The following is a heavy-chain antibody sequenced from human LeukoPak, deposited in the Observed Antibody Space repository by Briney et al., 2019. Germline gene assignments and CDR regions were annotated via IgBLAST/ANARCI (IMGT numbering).Heavy chain of an antibody. D-gene: IGHD5/OR15-5a*01. CDR1: GFTFIDHY. J-gene: IGHJ4*02. CDR2: IRNKANSYTT. Sequence: GGSLRLSCAASGFTFIDHYMDWVRQAPGKGLEWIGRIRNKANSYTTECAASAKGRFTVSRDDSKNSLFLQMNSLESEDTAVYYCARRNSVTQGLDNWGQGTLVTVSS. CDR3: ARRNSVTQGLDN. V-gene: IGHV3-72*01.